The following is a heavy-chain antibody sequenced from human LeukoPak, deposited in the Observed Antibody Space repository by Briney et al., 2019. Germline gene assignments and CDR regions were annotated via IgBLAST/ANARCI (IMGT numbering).Heavy chain of an antibody. V-gene: IGHV3-21*01. CDR3: ARDVTMVRGVSSWFDY. Sequence: GGSLRLSCAASGFTFSSYSMNWVRQAPGKGLEWVSSISSSSSYIYYADSVKGRFTISRDNAKNSLYLQMNSLRAEDTAVYYCARDVTMVRGVSSWFDYWGQGTLVTVSS. CDR1: GFTFSSYS. D-gene: IGHD3-10*01. J-gene: IGHJ4*02. CDR2: ISSSSSYI.